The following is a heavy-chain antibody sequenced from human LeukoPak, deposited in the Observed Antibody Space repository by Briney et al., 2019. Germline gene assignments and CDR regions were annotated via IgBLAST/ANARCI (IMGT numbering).Heavy chain of an antibody. D-gene: IGHD3-16*01. CDR2: INHSGST. CDR3: ARNSYGHLNWFDP. Sequence: SETLSLTCTVSGGSISSYYWSWIRQPPGRGLEWIGEINHSGSTNYNPSLKSRVTISVDTSKNQFSLKLSSVTAADTAMYYCARNSYGHLNWFDPWGQGTLVTVSS. CDR1: GGSISSYY. V-gene: IGHV4-34*01. J-gene: IGHJ5*02.